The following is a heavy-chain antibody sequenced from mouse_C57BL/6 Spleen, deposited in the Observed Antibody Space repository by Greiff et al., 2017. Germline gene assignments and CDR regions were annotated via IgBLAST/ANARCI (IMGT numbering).Heavy chain of an antibody. Sequence: QVQLQQPGAELVRPGSSVKLSCKASGYTFTSYWMDWVKQRPGQGLEWIGNIYPSDSETHYNQKFKDKATLTVDKSSSTAYMLLSSLTSEDSAVYYCAREGGYFDYWGQGTTLTVSS. CDR1: GYTFTSYW. V-gene: IGHV1-61*01. CDR3: AREGGYFDY. J-gene: IGHJ2*01. CDR2: IYPSDSET.